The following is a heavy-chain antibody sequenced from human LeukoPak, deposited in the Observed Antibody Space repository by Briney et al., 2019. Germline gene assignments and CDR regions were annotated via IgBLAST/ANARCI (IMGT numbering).Heavy chain of an antibody. CDR3: ARDGVRIAMAGLHTSDFDY. D-gene: IGHD6-19*01. CDR2: IKQDGNEK. J-gene: IGHJ4*02. Sequence: GGSLRLSCAASGFTFSTYWMSWVRQAPGKGLEWVANIKQDGNEKYYVDSVEGRFTISRDNAKNSLYLQMNSLRAEDTAVYYCARDGVRIAMAGLHTSDFDYWGQGTLVTVSS. V-gene: IGHV3-7*01. CDR1: GFTFSTYW.